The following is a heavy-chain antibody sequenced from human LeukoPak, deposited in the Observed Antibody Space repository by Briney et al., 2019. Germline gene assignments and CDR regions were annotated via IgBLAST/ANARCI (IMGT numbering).Heavy chain of an antibody. CDR1: GYTFTTYG. V-gene: IGHV1-18*01. Sequence: ASVKVSCKAFGYTFTTYGINWVRQAPGQGLEWMGWISANTGNTNYAQKFQGRVTMTTDTSTTTAYLDLRSLVSDDTAIYYCARNFDGSPHYYFDYWGQGTPVTVSS. CDR2: ISANTGNT. J-gene: IGHJ4*02. D-gene: IGHD3-9*01. CDR3: ARNFDGSPHYYFDY.